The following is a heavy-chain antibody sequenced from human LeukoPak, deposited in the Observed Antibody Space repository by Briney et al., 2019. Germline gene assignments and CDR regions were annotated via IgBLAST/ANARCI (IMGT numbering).Heavy chain of an antibody. V-gene: IGHV1-3*04. Sequence: GASVKVSCKASGYTFTNYAMHWVRQAPGQRLEWMGWINTGNGSTKYSQKFQGRVTVTRATSASTAYMELNSLRSEDTAVYYCARVGYSGYDSRPIFNYWGQGTLVTVSS. CDR3: ARVGYSGYDSRPIFNY. J-gene: IGHJ4*02. CDR2: INTGNGST. CDR1: GYTFTNYA. D-gene: IGHD5-12*01.